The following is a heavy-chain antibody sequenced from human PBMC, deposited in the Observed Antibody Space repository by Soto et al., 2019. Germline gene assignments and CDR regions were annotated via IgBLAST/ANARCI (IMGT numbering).Heavy chain of an antibody. CDR3: AKGVPGIAVAGTWYFQH. D-gene: IGHD6-19*01. Sequence: GASLRLSYAASGFNFSSYAMGWVHQAPRKGLEWVSGISGSGDSTYYADSVKGRFTISRDNSKNTLYLQMNSLRAEDTAVYYFAKGVPGIAVAGTWYFQHWGQGTLVTVSS. CDR1: GFNFSSYA. CDR2: ISGSGDST. V-gene: IGHV3-23*01. J-gene: IGHJ1*01.